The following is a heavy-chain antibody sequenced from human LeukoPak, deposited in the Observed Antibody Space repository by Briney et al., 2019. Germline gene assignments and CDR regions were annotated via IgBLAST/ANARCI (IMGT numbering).Heavy chain of an antibody. J-gene: IGHJ3*02. CDR2: IYSGGST. CDR3: ARVRDGYNDAYDI. V-gene: IGHV3-66*01. D-gene: IGHD5-24*01. CDR1: GFTVSGNY. Sequence: GGSLRLSCAASGFTVSGNYMSWVRQAPGKGLEWVSVIYSGGSTYYADSVKGRFTISRDNSKNTLYLQMNSLRAEDTAVYYCARVRDGYNDAYDIWGQGTMVIVSS.